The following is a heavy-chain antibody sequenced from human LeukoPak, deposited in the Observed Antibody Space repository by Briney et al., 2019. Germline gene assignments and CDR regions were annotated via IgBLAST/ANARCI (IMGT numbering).Heavy chain of an antibody. D-gene: IGHD3-9*01. CDR1: GVSISSTEW. J-gene: IGHJ4*02. CDR3: GKTDIWFNPIDY. CDR2: IHRDGRT. V-gene: IGHV4-4*02. Sequence: PSETLSLTCAVSGVSISSTEWWLWVRQSPGQGLEWIGEIHRDGRTRYSPSLTSRVSMSIDYSKNQFSLKVSSVTAADTAIYYCGKTDIWFNPIDYWGPGSLVIVSS.